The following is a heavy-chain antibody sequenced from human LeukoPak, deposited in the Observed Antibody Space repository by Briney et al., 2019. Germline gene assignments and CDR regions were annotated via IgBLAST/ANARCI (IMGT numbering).Heavy chain of an antibody. Sequence: GESLKISXKGSGYSFTSYWIGWVRQMPGKGLEWMGIIYPGDSDTIYSPSFRGQVTISADKSISTAYLQWSSLKASDTAMYYCARAYCGGDCYSLFDYWGQGTLVTVSS. D-gene: IGHD2-21*02. V-gene: IGHV5-51*01. CDR2: IYPGDSDT. J-gene: IGHJ4*02. CDR1: GYSFTSYW. CDR3: ARAYCGGDCYSLFDY.